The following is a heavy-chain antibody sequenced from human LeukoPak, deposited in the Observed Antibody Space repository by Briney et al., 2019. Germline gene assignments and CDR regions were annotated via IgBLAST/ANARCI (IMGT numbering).Heavy chain of an antibody. D-gene: IGHD5-12*01. V-gene: IGHV1-2*04. J-gene: IGHJ4*02. CDR2: INPNRGGT. CDR1: GYTFTGYY. Sequence: GASVKVSCKASGYTFTGYYMHWVRQAPGQGLEWMGWINPNRGGTNYAQKFQGWVTMTRDTSISTAYMELSRLRSDDTAVYYCARVNSGYDLGYFDYWGQGTLVTVSS. CDR3: ARVNSGYDLGYFDY.